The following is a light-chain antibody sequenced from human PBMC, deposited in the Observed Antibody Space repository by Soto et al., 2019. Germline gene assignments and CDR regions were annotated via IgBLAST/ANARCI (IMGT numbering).Light chain of an antibody. CDR3: SSYTSSDTLYV. CDR2: DVN. V-gene: IGLV2-14*01. CDR1: SSDVGGYNY. Sequence: QSVLTQPDSVSGSPGQSITISCTATSSDVGGYNYVSWYQQYPGQAAKLMIYDVNSRPSGVSPRFSGSKFGNTASLTISGLQAEDEAYYFCSSYTSSDTLYVFGSGTKLTVL. J-gene: IGLJ1*01.